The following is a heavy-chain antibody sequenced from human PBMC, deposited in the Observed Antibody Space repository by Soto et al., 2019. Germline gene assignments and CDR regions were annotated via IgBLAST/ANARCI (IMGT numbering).Heavy chain of an antibody. CDR2: IKQDGSDK. CDR3: ARLPAVDSRYFFDY. Sequence: GGSLRLSCVASGFTFSKYWMSWVRQAPGKGLEWVANIKQDGSDKYYEASVKRRFTFSRDNAKNSLNLQMNSLRTEDTAVYYCARLPAVDSRYFFDYWGQGTLVTVSS. J-gene: IGHJ4*02. V-gene: IGHV3-7*01. CDR1: GFTFSKYW. D-gene: IGHD2-2*01.